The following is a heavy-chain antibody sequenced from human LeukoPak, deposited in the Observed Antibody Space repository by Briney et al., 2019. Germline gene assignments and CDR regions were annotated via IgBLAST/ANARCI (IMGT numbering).Heavy chain of an antibody. Sequence: GGSLRLSCAASGFTFSSYDMHWVRQATGKGLEWVSAIGTAGDTYYPGSVKGRFTISRENAKNSLYLQMNSLRAGDTAVYYCARDRSRAGYFDLWGRGTLVTVSS. CDR3: ARDRSRAGYFDL. CDR1: GFTFSSYD. D-gene: IGHD6-19*01. J-gene: IGHJ2*01. V-gene: IGHV3-13*01. CDR2: IGTAGDT.